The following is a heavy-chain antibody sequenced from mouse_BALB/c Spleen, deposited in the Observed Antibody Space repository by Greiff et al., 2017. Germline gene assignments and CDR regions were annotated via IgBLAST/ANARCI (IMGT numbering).Heavy chain of an antibody. CDR3: ARKGLGTATMITTREFAY. D-gene: IGHD2-4*01. CDR1: GYSITSGYY. CDR2: ISYDGSN. Sequence: EVQLVESGPGLVKPSQSLSLTCSVTGYSITSGYYWNWIRQFPGNKLEWMGYISYDGSNNYNPSLKNRISITRDTSKNQFFLKLNSVTTEDTATYYCARKGLGTATMITTREFAYWGQGTLVTVSA. J-gene: IGHJ3*01. V-gene: IGHV3-6*02.